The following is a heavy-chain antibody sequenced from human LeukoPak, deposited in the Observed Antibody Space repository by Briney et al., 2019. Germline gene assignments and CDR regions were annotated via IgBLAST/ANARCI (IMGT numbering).Heavy chain of an antibody. J-gene: IGHJ4*02. Sequence: PGGSLRLSCEASGFSFSGYAMSWVRQAPGKGLEWVSVIYSGGSTYYADSVKGRFTISRDNSKNTLYLQMNSLRAEDTAVYYCARASEGYFDYWGQGTLVTVSS. V-gene: IGHV3-53*01. CDR2: IYSGGST. CDR1: GFSFSGYA. CDR3: ARASEGYFDY.